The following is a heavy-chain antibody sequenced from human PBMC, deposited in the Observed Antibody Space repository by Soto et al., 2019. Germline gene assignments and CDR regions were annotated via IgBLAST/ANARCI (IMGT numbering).Heavy chain of an antibody. CDR2: ISGYNGNT. D-gene: IGHD3-10*01. CDR3: XXXXXXGXYYNQYXWFDP. V-gene: IGHV1-18*01. CDR1: GYTFTNYG. Sequence: QVQLVQSGAEVKKPGASVKVSCKASGYTFTNYGISWVRXAPGXGXXWMGWISGYNGNTKYAQKLQGRVTMTTDTXXXXXXXXXXXXXXXXXXXXXXXXXXXXGXYYNQYXWFDPWGQGTLVTVSS. J-gene: IGHJ5*02.